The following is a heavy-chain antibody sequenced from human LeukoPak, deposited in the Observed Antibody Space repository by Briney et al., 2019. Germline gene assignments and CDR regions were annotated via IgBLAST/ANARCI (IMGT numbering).Heavy chain of an antibody. D-gene: IGHD3-22*01. CDR2: ISSSSSTI. CDR3: AREVDDSSGYYRYFDY. CDR1: GFTFSSYE. V-gene: IGHV3-48*01. Sequence: GGSLRLSCAASGFTFSSYEMNWVRQAPGKGLEWVSYISSSSSTIYYADSVKGRFTISRDNAKNSLYLQMNSLRAEDTAAYYCAREVDDSSGYYRYFDYWGQGTLVTVSS. J-gene: IGHJ4*02.